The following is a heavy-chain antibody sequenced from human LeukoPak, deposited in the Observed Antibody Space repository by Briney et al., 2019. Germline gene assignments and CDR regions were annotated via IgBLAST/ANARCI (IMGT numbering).Heavy chain of an antibody. V-gene: IGHV3-11*04. Sequence: PGGSLRLSCAASGFTFSDYYMAWIRQAPGKGLEWLSSIGPNGGATYYADSVKGRFTISRDNAKSSLYLQMTSLKAGDTAVYYCARGLFVAGSFFDSWGQGTLVTVSS. CDR2: IGPNGGAT. J-gene: IGHJ4*02. CDR1: GFTFSDYY. CDR3: ARGLFVAGSFFDS. D-gene: IGHD1-26*01.